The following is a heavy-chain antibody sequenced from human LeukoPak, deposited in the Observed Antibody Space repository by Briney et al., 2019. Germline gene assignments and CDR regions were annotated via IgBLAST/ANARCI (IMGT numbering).Heavy chain of an antibody. CDR2: INSSSSYI. J-gene: IGHJ4*02. Sequence: GGSLRLSCAACGCTFSSYSMNWVRQAPGKGLEWVSSINSSSSYIYYAKSLKGRFTISRDNAKNSLYLQMNSLRAEDTAVYYCARVRPLIGSGFDYWGQGTLVTVSS. CDR3: ARVRPLIGSGFDY. CDR1: GCTFSSYS. V-gene: IGHV3-21*01. D-gene: IGHD2-15*01.